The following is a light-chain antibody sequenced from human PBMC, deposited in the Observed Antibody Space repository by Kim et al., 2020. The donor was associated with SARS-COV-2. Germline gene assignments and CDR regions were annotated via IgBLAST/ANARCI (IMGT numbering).Light chain of an antibody. Sequence: SYELTQPPSVSVSPGQTASITCSGDKLGDKYACWYQQKTGQSPVLVIYQDSKRPSGIPERFSGSNSGNTATLTISGTQAMDEADYYCQAWDSIVVFGGGTQLTVL. CDR2: QDS. J-gene: IGLJ2*01. CDR3: QAWDSIVV. CDR1: KLGDKY. V-gene: IGLV3-1*01.